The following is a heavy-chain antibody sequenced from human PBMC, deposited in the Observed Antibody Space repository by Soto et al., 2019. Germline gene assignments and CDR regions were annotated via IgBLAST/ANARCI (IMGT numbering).Heavy chain of an antibody. D-gene: IGHD3-16*01. CDR2: IYYSGST. Sequence: SETLSLTCTVSGGSISSGGYYWSWIRQHPGKGLEWIGYIYYSGSTYYNPSLKSRVTISVDTSKNQFSLKLSSVTAAGTAVYYCARATPAEMAPIGGHDAFDIWGQGTMVTVSS. CDR3: ARATPAEMAPIGGHDAFDI. V-gene: IGHV4-31*03. CDR1: GGSISSGGYY. J-gene: IGHJ3*02.